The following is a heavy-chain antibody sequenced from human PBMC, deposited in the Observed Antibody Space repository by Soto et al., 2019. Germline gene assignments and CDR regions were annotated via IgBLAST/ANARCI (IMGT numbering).Heavy chain of an antibody. CDR2: ISYDGSNK. V-gene: IGHV3-30-3*01. CDR1: GFTFSSYA. J-gene: IGHJ4*02. CDR3: ARDIVGATSRLDY. D-gene: IGHD1-26*01. Sequence: QVQLVESGGGVVQPGRSLRLSCAASGFTFSSYAMHWVRQAPGKGLEWVAVISYDGSNKYYADYMKGRFTISRDNSKNTLYLQMNSLRAEDTAVYYCARDIVGATSRLDYWGQGTLVSVSS.